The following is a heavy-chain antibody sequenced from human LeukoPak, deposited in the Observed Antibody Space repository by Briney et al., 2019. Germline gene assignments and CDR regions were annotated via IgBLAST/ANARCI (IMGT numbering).Heavy chain of an antibody. CDR3: AATVTTHYYYYYMDV. Sequence: GGSLRLSCAASGFTFSSYGMSWVRQAPGKGLEWVSAISGSGGTTYYADSVKGRFTISRDNAKNSLYLQMNSLRAEDTAVYYCAATVTTHYYYYYMDVWGKGTTVTISS. V-gene: IGHV3-23*01. CDR2: ISGSGGTT. J-gene: IGHJ6*03. CDR1: GFTFSSYG. D-gene: IGHD4-17*01.